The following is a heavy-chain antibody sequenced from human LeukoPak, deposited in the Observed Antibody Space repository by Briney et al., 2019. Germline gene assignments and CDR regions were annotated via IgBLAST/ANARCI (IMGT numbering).Heavy chain of an antibody. CDR2: ISSSGSTI. V-gene: IGHV3-48*04. CDR3: ARDRAGTDYYYYMDV. D-gene: IGHD6-13*01. Sequence: GGSLRLSCAASGFTFSSYSMNWVRQAPGKGLEWVSYISSSGSTIYYADSVKGRFTISRDNAKNSLYLQMNSLRAEDTAVYYCARDRAGTDYYYYMDVWGKGTTVTISS. CDR1: GFTFSSYS. J-gene: IGHJ6*03.